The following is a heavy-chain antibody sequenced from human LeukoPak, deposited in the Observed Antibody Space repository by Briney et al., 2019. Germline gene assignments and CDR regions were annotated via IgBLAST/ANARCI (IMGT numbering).Heavy chain of an antibody. CDR3: ARGIQLWSSPTDFDY. D-gene: IGHD5-18*01. CDR2: INPNSGGT. J-gene: IGHJ4*02. V-gene: IGHV1-2*02. Sequence: ASVKVSCKASGYTFTGYYMHWVRQAPGQGLEWMGWINPNSGGTNYAQKLQGRVTMTRDTSISTAYMELSRLRSDDTAVYYCARGIQLWSSPTDFDYWGQGTLVTVSS. CDR1: GYTFTGYY.